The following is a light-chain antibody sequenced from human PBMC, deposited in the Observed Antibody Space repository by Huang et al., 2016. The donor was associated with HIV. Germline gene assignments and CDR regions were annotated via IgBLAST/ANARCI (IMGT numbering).Light chain of an antibody. CDR2: GAS. CDR3: QHYNNWPLFT. Sequence: IIMIQSPATLSVSPGDRATLSCSTSQSVRSNLAWYKQKAGQAPSLLLFGASTRATGVPARFSGSGSGTEFTLTISNVQSEDFAVYYCQHYNNWPLFTFGPGTKVDIK. CDR1: QSVRSN. J-gene: IGKJ3*01. V-gene: IGKV3-15*01.